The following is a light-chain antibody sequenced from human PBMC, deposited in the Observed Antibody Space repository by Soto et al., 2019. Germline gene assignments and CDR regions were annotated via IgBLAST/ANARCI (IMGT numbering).Light chain of an antibody. V-gene: IGLV7-46*01. CDR2: DTN. J-gene: IGLJ2*01. CDR3: LLFYGGPRV. Sequence: QAVVTQEPSLTVSPGGTVTLTCGSSTGAVTSGHYPYWFQLKPGQAPMTLIYDTNNKHSWTPARFSGSLLGGKAALTLSGXXXXXXAEYFCLLFYGGPRVFGGGTKLTVL. CDR1: TGAVTSGHY.